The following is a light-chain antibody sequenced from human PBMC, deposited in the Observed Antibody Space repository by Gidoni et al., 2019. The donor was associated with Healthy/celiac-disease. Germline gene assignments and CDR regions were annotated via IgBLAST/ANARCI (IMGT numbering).Light chain of an antibody. CDR3: QQYGSSPRYT. J-gene: IGKJ2*01. Sequence: IVFTQSPGTLSLSPGERATLSCRASQSVSSSNLAWYQQKPGQPPRLLIYDAASRATGIPDRCSGSRSGTDVTLTISRLEHEEDAVYYCQQYGSSPRYTFGQGTKLEIK. V-gene: IGKV3-20*01. CDR1: QSVSSSN. CDR2: DAA.